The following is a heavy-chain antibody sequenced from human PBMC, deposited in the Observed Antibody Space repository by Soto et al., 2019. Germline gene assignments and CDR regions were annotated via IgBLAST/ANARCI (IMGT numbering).Heavy chain of an antibody. D-gene: IGHD3-10*01. CDR2: IYYSGST. CDR3: ARRLTYYYGSGSHNYFDY. V-gene: IGHV4-59*08. J-gene: IGHJ4*02. Sequence: SETLSLTCTVAGGSISGYYWSWIRQPPGKGLEWIGYIYYSGSTNYNPSLKSRVTISVDTSKNQFSLKLSSVTAADTAVYYCARRLTYYYGSGSHNYFDYWGQGTLVTVSS. CDR1: GGSISGYY.